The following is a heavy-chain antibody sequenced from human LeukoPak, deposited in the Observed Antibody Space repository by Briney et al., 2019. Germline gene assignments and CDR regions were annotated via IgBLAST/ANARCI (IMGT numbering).Heavy chain of an antibody. V-gene: IGHV1-2*06. D-gene: IGHD3-9*01. Sequence: GSSVKVSCKASGGTFSSYAISWVRQAPGQGLEWMGRINPNSGGTNYAQKFQGRVTMTRDTSISTAYMELSRLRSDDTAVYYCARGKRYFDWHTKGLSAFDIWGQGTMVTVSS. CDR1: GGTFSSYA. CDR3: ARGKRYFDWHTKGLSAFDI. J-gene: IGHJ3*02. CDR2: INPNSGGT.